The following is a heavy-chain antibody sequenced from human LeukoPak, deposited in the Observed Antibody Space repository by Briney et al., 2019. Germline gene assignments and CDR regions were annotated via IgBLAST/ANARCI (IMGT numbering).Heavy chain of an antibody. CDR2: IWYDGSNK. J-gene: IGHJ6*03. D-gene: IGHD5-18*01. V-gene: IGHV3-33*01. CDR1: GFTFSSYG. Sequence: SGGSLRLSCAASGFTFSSYGMHWVRQAPGKGLEWVAVIWYDGSNKYYADSVKGRFTISRDNSKNTLYLQMNSLRAEDTAVYYCARDTAMAYYYYYYMDVGGKGTTVTVSS. CDR3: ARDTAMAYYYYYYMDV.